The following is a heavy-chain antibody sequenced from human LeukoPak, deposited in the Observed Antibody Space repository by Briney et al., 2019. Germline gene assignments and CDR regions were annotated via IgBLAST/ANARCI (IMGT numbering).Heavy chain of an antibody. D-gene: IGHD4-11*01. CDR1: GFTFSSYS. CDR2: ITSSSSYI. CDR3: ARELTVTSTCWLDR. V-gene: IGHV3-21*01. J-gene: IGHJ5*02. Sequence: GGSLRLSCAVSGFTFSSYSMNWVRQAPGKGLEWVSSITSSSSYIYYADSVKGRFTISRDNAKNSLYLQMNSLRAEDTAVYYCARELTVTSTCWLDRWGQGTLVTVSS.